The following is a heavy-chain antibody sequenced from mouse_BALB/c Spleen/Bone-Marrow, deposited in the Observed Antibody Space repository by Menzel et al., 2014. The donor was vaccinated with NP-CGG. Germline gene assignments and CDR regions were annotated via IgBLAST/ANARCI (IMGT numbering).Heavy chain of an antibody. J-gene: IGHJ3*01. CDR3: ARHAYYDQTEVSFVY. CDR2: ISGGGSYT. D-gene: IGHD2-4*01. CDR1: GFTFNSYG. Sequence: EVNLVESGGGIVKSGGSLKLSCAASGFTFNSYGMSWVRQTPEKRLEWVATISGGGSYTFYPDSVKGRFTISRDNAKNNLYLQLSSLRSEDTALYYCARHAYYDQTEVSFVYWGQGTLVTVSA. V-gene: IGHV5-9-2*01.